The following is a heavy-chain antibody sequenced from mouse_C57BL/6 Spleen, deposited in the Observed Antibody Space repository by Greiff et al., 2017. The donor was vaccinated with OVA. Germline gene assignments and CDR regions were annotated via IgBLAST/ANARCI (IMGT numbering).Heavy chain of an antibody. J-gene: IGHJ4*01. CDR3: ARRGNDYDVRAMDY. CDR2: ISSGGSYT. CDR1: GFTFSSYG. Sequence: EVQGVESGGDLVKPGGSLKLSCAASGFTFSSYGMSWVRPTPDKRLEWVATISSGGSYTYYPDSVKGRFTISRDNAKNTLYLQMSSLKSEDTAMYYCARRGNDYDVRAMDYWGQGTSVTVSS. V-gene: IGHV5-6*01. D-gene: IGHD2-4*01.